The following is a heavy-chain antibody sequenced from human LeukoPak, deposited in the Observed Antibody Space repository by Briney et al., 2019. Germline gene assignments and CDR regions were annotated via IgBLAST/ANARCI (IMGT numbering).Heavy chain of an antibody. V-gene: IGHV3-21*01. CDR3: ARWEYYYDSSGYLDY. J-gene: IGHJ4*02. CDR2: ISSSSSYI. D-gene: IGHD3-22*01. Sequence: GRSLRLSCAASGFTFDDYAMHWVRQAPGKGLEWVSSISSSSSYIYYADSVKGRFTISRDNAKNSLYLQMNSLRAEDTAVYYCARWEYYYDSSGYLDYWGQGTLVTVSS. CDR1: GFTFDDYA.